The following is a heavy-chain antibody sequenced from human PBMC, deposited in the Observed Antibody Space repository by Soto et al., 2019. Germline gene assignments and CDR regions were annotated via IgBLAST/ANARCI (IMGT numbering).Heavy chain of an antibody. CDR3: AGVRGVNWFDP. V-gene: IGHV4-31*03. Sequence: QVQLQESGPGLVKPSQTLSLTCTVSGGSISSGGYYWSWIRQHPGKGLEWIGYIYYSGSTYYNPSLKSRVTISGDTPKNQFSPKLSSVTAADTAVYYCAGVRGVNWFDPWGQGTLVTVSS. J-gene: IGHJ5*02. CDR1: GGSISSGGYY. D-gene: IGHD3-10*01. CDR2: IYYSGST.